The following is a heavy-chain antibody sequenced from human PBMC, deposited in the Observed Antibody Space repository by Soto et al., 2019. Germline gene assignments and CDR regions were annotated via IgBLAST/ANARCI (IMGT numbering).Heavy chain of an antibody. J-gene: IGHJ6*02. CDR3: ARVRGFWSGSYSYYGMDV. CDR2: ISSSSSYI. Sequence: EVQLVESGGGLVKPGGSLRLSCAASGFTFSSYSMNWVRQAPGKGLEWVSSISSSSSYIYYADSVKGRFTISRDNAKNLLYLQMNSLRAEDTAVYYCARVRGFWSGSYSYYGMDVWGQGSTVTVSS. CDR1: GFTFSSYS. V-gene: IGHV3-21*01. D-gene: IGHD3-3*01.